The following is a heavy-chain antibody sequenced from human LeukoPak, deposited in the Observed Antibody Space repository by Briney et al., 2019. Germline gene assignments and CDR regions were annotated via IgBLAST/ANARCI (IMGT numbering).Heavy chain of an antibody. Sequence: ASVKVSCKASGYTFTSYYMHWVRQAPGQGLEWMGIINPSGGSTSYAQKFQGRVTMTRDKSTSTGYMELSSLRSEDTAVYYCARADYGDYVTGAFDIWGQGTMVTVSS. J-gene: IGHJ3*02. V-gene: IGHV1-46*01. CDR3: ARADYGDYVTGAFDI. CDR1: GYTFTSYY. D-gene: IGHD4-17*01. CDR2: INPSGGST.